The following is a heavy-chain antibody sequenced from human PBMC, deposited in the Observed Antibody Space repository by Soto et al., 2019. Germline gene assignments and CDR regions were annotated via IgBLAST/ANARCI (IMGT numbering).Heavy chain of an antibody. V-gene: IGHV1-18*01. CDR1: GYTFTSYG. D-gene: IGHD3-22*01. CDR2: ISAYNGNT. CDR3: ARDPSVLRSSGSHNWFDP. Sequence: ASVKVSCKASGYTFTSYGISSVRQAPGQGLEWMGWISAYNGNTNYAQKLQGRVTMTTDTSTSTAYMELRSLRSDDTAVYYCARDPSVLRSSGSHNWFDPWGQGTLVTVSS. J-gene: IGHJ5*02.